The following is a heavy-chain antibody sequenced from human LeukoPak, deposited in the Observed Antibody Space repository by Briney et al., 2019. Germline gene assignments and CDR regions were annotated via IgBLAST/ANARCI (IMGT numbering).Heavy chain of an antibody. V-gene: IGHV4-30-4*07. J-gene: IGHJ4*02. CDR1: GGSISSGGDS. Sequence: PSETLSLTCAVSGGSISSGGDSWSWIRQPPGKGLEWIGYIYYSGNTYYNPSLRSRLTISQDTSKNQFSLSLSSVTAADTAVYYCASAIRYSYLYWGQGTLVTVSS. CDR2: IYYSGNT. D-gene: IGHD5-18*01. CDR3: ASAIRYSYLY.